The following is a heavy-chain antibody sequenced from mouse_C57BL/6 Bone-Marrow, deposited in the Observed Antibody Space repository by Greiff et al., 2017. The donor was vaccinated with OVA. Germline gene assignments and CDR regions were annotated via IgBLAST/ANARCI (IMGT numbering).Heavy chain of an antibody. V-gene: IGHV1-69*01. Sequence: VQLQQPGAELVMPGASVKLSCKASGYTFTSYWMHWVKQRPGQGLEWIGEIDPSDSYTNYNQKFKGKSTLTVDKSSSTAYMQLSSLTSEDSAVYYCARGRGWYHWYFDVWGTGTTVTVSS. CDR1: GYTFTSYW. CDR2: IDPSDSYT. D-gene: IGHD1-1*02. J-gene: IGHJ1*03. CDR3: ARGRGWYHWYFDV.